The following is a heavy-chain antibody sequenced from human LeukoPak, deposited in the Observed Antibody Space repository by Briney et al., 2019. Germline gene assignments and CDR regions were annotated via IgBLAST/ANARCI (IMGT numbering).Heavy chain of an antibody. Sequence: GGSLRLSCAASGFTFSSYAMSWVRQAPGKGLEWVSAISGSGGSTYYADSVKGRFTISRDNSKNTLYLQMNSLRAEDTAVYYCAKGRAKLAYCGGDCYLGHWGQGTLVTVSS. CDR2: ISGSGGST. V-gene: IGHV3-23*01. CDR3: AKGRAKLAYCGGDCYLGH. D-gene: IGHD2-21*02. J-gene: IGHJ4*02. CDR1: GFTFSSYA.